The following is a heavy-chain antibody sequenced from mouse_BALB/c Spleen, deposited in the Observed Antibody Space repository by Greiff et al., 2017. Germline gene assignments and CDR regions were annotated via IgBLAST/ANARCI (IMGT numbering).Heavy chain of an antibody. Sequence: VQLQESGAELAKPGASVKMSCTASGYTFTSYWMHWVKQRPGQGLEWIGYINPSTGYTEYNQKFKDKATLTADKSSSTAYMQLSSLTSEDSAVYYCAEGTTATAWFAYWGQGTLVTVSA. D-gene: IGHD1-2*01. CDR2: INPSTGYT. CDR3: AEGTTATAWFAY. J-gene: IGHJ3*01. CDR1: GYTFTSYW. V-gene: IGHV1-7*01.